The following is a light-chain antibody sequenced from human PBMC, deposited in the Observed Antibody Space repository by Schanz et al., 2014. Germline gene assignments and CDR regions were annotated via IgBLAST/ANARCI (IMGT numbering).Light chain of an antibody. J-gene: IGLJ1*01. CDR2: TNI. V-gene: IGLV1-40*01. CDR3: AAWDDSLNGYV. CDR1: SSNIGAGYD. Sequence: QSVLTQPPSVSGAPGQRVTISCTGSSSNIGAGYDVHWYQQPPGAAPKLLMFTNIHRPAGVPDRFSGSKSGTSASLAISGLQSEDEADYYCAAWDDSLNGYVFGTGTKLTVL.